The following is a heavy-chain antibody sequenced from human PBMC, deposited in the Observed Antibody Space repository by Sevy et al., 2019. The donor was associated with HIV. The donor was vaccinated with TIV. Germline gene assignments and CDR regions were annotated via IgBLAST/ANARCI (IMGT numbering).Heavy chain of an antibody. V-gene: IGHV3-23*01. J-gene: IGHJ4*02. CDR2: ISGSGGST. CDR3: AKGGTYYYDSSGYYPFPIDY. D-gene: IGHD3-22*01. CDR1: GFTFSSYA. Sequence: GGSLRLSCAASGFTFSSYAMSWVRQAPGKGLEWVSAISGSGGSTYYADSVKGRFTISRDNSKNTQYLQMNSLRAEDTAVYYCAKGGTYYYDSSGYYPFPIDYWGQGTLVTVSS.